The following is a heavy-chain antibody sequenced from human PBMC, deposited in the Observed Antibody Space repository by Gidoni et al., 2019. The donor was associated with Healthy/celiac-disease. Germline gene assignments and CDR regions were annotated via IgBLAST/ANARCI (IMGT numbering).Heavy chain of an antibody. CDR2: IYHSGST. V-gene: IGHV4-38-2*02. J-gene: IGHJ4*02. Sequence: QVQLQESGPGLVKPSETLSLTCTVSGYSISSGYYWGWIRQPPGKGLEWIGSIYHSGSTYYNPSLKSRVTISVDTSKNQFSLKLSSVTAADTAVYYCARGDYGDYSAGVYWGQGTLVTVSS. D-gene: IGHD4-17*01. CDR3: ARGDYGDYSAGVY. CDR1: GYSISSGYY.